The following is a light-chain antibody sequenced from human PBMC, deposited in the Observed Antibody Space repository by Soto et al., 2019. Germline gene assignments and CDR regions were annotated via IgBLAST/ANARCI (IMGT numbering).Light chain of an antibody. J-gene: IGLJ1*01. CDR3: SSYAGSSNV. V-gene: IGLV2-8*01. CDR2: EVN. CDR1: SSDVGGYNY. Sequence: LTQPPSESGSPGQSVAISCTGTSSDVGGYNYVSWYQQHPGKAPKLMIYEVNKRPSGVPDRFSGSKSGNTASLTVSGLQAEDEADYYCSSYAGSSNVFGTGTKVTVL.